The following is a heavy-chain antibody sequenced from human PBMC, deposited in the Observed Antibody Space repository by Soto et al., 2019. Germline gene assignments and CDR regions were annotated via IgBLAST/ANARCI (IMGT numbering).Heavy chain of an antibody. Sequence: GASXKVSCKAFGGTFSTYTISWVRQAPVQWLEWMGRIIPILGIANYAQKFQGRVTITADKSTSTAYMELSSLRSEDTAVYYCASYGPRPPYYYYYGMDVWGQGTTVTVSS. J-gene: IGHJ6*02. CDR3: ASYGPRPPYYYYYGMDV. CDR1: GGTFSTYT. D-gene: IGHD4-17*01. CDR2: IIPILGIA. V-gene: IGHV1-69*02.